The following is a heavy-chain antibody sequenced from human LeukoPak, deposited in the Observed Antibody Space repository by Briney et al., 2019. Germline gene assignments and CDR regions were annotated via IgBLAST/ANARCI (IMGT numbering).Heavy chain of an antibody. D-gene: IGHD2-21*02. CDR3: ARAGGSVDCFGSIDR. V-gene: IGHV4-61*10. CDR1: GGSISSGSYY. Sequence: PSETLSLTCIVSGGSISSGSYYWDWIRQPAGKGLEWFGQIVTVGAASYKPSLPSRVTISVDASKTQFSLSLTSVTAANTPVYYCARAGGSVDCFGSIDRWGQGTLVTVSS. J-gene: IGHJ5*02. CDR2: IVTVGAA.